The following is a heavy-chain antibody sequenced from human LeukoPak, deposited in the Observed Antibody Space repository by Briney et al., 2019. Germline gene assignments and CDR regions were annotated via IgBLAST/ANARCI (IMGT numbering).Heavy chain of an antibody. CDR1: GFTVSSNY. CDR3: ARASSGYDVFDI. D-gene: IGHD3-22*01. V-gene: IGHV3-66*02. J-gene: IGHJ3*02. Sequence: GGSLRLSCAASGFTVSSNYMSWVRQAPGKGLEWVSVIYSGGSTYYADSVKGRFTISRDNSKNTLYLQMNSLRAEDTAVYYCARASSGYDVFDIWGQGTMVTVSS. CDR2: IYSGGST.